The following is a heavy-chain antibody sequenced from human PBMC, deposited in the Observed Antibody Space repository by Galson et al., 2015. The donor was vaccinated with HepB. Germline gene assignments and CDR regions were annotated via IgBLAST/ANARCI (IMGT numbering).Heavy chain of an antibody. D-gene: IGHD4-17*01. CDR3: ARDRAVTTFSLAHPWYFDL. CDR2: IYYSGST. V-gene: IGHV4-30-4*01. CDR1: GGSISSGDYY. Sequence: TLSLTCTVSGGSISSGDYYWSWIRQPPGKGLEWIGYIYYSGSTYYNPSLKSRVTISVDTSKNQFSLKLSSVTAADTAVYYCARDRAVTTFSLAHPWYFDLWGRGTLVTVSS. J-gene: IGHJ2*01.